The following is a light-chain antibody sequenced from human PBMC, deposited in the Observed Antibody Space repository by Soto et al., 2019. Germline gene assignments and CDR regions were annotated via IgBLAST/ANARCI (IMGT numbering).Light chain of an antibody. CDR2: GNS. CDR3: QSYDSSLSAYVV. CDR1: SSNIGAGYD. Sequence: QLVLTQPPSVSGAPGQRGTISCTGSSSNIGAGYDVHWYQQLPGTAPKLLIYGNSNRPSGVPDRFSGSKSGTSASLAITGLQAEDEADYYCQSYDSSLSAYVVFGGGTKLTVL. V-gene: IGLV1-40*01. J-gene: IGLJ2*01.